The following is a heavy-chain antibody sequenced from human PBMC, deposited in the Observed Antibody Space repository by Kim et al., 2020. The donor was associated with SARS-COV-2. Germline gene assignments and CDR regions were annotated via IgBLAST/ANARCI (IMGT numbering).Heavy chain of an antibody. Sequence: ASVKVSCKVSERGLRKFSIHWVRKSPGKGLEWLGGYDPEEGDVVYAQTLHGRLSMSEDTSTDTAYMELTSLGSDDTAIYYCATGSPGGSYVYGMDVWGQGTTVTVSS. CDR3: ATGSPGGSYVYGMDV. J-gene: IGHJ6*02. V-gene: IGHV1-24*01. D-gene: IGHD3-16*01. CDR2: YDPEEGDV. CDR1: ERGLRKFS.